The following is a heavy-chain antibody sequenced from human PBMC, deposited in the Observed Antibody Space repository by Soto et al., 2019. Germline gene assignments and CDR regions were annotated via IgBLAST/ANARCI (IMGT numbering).Heavy chain of an antibody. V-gene: IGHV4-30-2*01. J-gene: IGHJ5*02. CDR1: GGSISSGGYS. CDR2: IYHSGST. D-gene: IGHD3-3*01. Sequence: SETLSLTCAVSGGSISSGGYSWSWIRQPPGKGLEWIGYIYHSGSTYYNPSLKSRVTISVDRSKNQFSLKLSSVTAADTAVYYCARGGNLDWYYDFWSGPNWFDPWGQGTLVTVSS. CDR3: ARGGNLDWYYDFWSGPNWFDP.